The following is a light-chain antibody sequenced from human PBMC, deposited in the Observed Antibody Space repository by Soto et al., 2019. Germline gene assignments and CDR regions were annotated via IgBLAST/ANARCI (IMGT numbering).Light chain of an antibody. V-gene: IGKV2-28*01. CDR1: QILLHRNGYSY. J-gene: IGKJ2*01. CDR2: LAY. Sequence: IVMTQSPLSLPVTPGESASISCRSSQILLHRNGYSYLDWYLQKTGQSPQLLISLAYYRASGVADRFSGSASGSDFRRKISRVEAYDVGLYYCMQALQTPAYTFGQGTKLEI. CDR3: MQALQTPAYT.